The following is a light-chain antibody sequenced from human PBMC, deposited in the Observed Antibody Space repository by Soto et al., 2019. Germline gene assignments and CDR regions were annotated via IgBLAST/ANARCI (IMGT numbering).Light chain of an antibody. V-gene: IGLV8-61*01. CDR3: VLFMGSGISV. J-gene: IGLJ1*01. CDR2: NTN. Sequence: QAVVTQDPSFSVSPGGTVTLTCGLSSGSVSTSYYPSWYQQTPGQAPRTLIYNTNTRSSGVPDRFSGSILGNKAALTITGAQADDESDYYCVLFMGSGISVFGTGTKVTVL. CDR1: SGSVSTSYY.